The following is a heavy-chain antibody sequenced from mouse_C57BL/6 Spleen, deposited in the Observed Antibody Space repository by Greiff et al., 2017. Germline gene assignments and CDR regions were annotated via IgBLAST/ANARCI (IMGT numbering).Heavy chain of an antibody. D-gene: IGHD1-1*01. V-gene: IGHV1-52*01. J-gene: IGHJ2*01. Sequence: QVQLKQPGAELVRPGSSVKLSCKASGYTFTSYWMHWVKQRPIQGLEWIGNIDPSDSETHYNQKFKDKATLTVDKSSSTAYMQLSSLTSEDSAVYYCARRFHYYGSSHFDYWGQGTTLTVSS. CDR2: IDPSDSET. CDR3: ARRFHYYGSSHFDY. CDR1: GYTFTSYW.